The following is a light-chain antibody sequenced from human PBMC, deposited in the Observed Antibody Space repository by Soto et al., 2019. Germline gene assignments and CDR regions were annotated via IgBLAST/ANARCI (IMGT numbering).Light chain of an antibody. Sequence: QSALTQPRSVSGSPGQSVTISCTGTSSDVGGYNYVSWYQQHPGKAPKLMIYDVSKRPSGVPDRFSGSKSGNTASLTLSGLQAEDEADYYCCSYAGRYGVFGGGTTLTVL. J-gene: IGLJ2*01. V-gene: IGLV2-11*01. CDR2: DVS. CDR3: CSYAGRYGV. CDR1: SSDVGGYNY.